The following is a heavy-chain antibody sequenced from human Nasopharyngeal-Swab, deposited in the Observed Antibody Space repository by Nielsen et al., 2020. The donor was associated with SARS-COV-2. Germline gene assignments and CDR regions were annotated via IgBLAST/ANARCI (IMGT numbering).Heavy chain of an antibody. CDR3: ARGISRSREYGHYYYYYMDV. V-gene: IGHV4-34*01. J-gene: IGHJ6*03. D-gene: IGHD3-3*02. CDR1: GGSFSGYY. Sequence: SETLSLTCAVYGGSFSGYYWSWIRHTPGKGLEWIGEINHSGSTNYNPSLKSRVTISVDTSKNQFSLKLSSVTAADTAVYYCARGISRSREYGHYYYYYMDVWGKGTTVTVSS. CDR2: INHSGST.